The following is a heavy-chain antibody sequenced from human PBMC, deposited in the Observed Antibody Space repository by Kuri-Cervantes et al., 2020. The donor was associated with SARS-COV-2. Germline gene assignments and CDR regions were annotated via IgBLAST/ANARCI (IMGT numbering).Heavy chain of an antibody. J-gene: IGHJ6*03. V-gene: IGHV3-52*01. CDR3: VFHMVAVVAAPPYYYYYYMDV. Sequence: GESLKISCAASGFTFSSSWMHWVCQAPEKGLEWVADIKCDGSEKYYVDSVKGRLTISRDNAKNSLYLQVNSLRAEDMTVYYCVFHMVAVVAAPPYYYYYYMDVWGKGTTVTVSS. D-gene: IGHD2-15*01. CDR1: GFTFSSSW. CDR2: IKCDGSEK.